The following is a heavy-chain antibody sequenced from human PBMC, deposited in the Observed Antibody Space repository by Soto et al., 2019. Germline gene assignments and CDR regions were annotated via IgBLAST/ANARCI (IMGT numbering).Heavy chain of an antibody. D-gene: IGHD5-18*01. CDR3: AKEGIQLWSAFDY. Sequence: GGSLRLSCAASGFTFSSYWMSWVRQAPGKGLEWVANIRQDGSEKYYADSVKGRFTISRDNSKNTVFLQMNSLRPEDTAMYFCAKEGIQLWSAFDYWGQGTLATVSS. CDR1: GFTFSSYW. J-gene: IGHJ4*02. CDR2: IRQDGSEK. V-gene: IGHV3-7*01.